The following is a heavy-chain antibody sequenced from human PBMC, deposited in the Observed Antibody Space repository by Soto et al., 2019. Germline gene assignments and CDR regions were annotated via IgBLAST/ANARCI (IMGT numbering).Heavy chain of an antibody. CDR2: IKQDGSES. CDR3: ASARHIGP. V-gene: IGHV3-7*01. CDR1: GFTFSNYW. Sequence: GSLRLSCAASGFTFSNYWMSLVRQAPGKGLEWVANIKQDGSESNYADSVKGRFTISRDNAENSLYLQMTSLRAEDTAVYYCASARHIGPWGQGTLVTVSS. D-gene: IGHD2-21*01. J-gene: IGHJ5*02.